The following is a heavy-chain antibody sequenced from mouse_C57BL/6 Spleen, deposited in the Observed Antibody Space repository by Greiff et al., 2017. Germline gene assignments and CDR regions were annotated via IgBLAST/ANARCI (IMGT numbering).Heavy chain of an antibody. Sequence: QVQLQQPGAELVRPGSSVKLSCKASGYTFTSYWMDWVKQRPGQGLEWIGNIYPSDSETHYNQKFKDKATLPVDKSSSQAYMQLSSLTSEDSAVYYGACNWGGYFDVWGTGTTVTVAA. V-gene: IGHV1-61*01. D-gene: IGHD4-1*01. CDR1: GYTFTSYW. J-gene: IGHJ1*03. CDR3: ACNWGGYFDV. CDR2: IYPSDSET.